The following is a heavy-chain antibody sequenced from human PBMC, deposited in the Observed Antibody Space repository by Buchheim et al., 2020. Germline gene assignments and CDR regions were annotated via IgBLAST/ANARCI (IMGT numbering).Heavy chain of an antibody. CDR3: ARLITIFGVAWRDY. CDR1: GGSFSGYY. V-gene: IGHV4-34*01. J-gene: IGHJ4*02. CDR2: IYYSGST. D-gene: IGHD3-3*01. Sequence: QVQLQQWGAGLLKPSETLSLTCAVYGGSFSGYYWSWIRQPPGKGLEWIGSIYYSGSTYYNPSLKSRVTISVDTSKNQFSLKLSSVTAADTAVYYCARLITIFGVAWRDYWGQGTL.